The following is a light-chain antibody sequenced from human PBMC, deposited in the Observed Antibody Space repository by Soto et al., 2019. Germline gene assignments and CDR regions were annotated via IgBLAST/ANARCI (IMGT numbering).Light chain of an antibody. J-gene: IGKJ5*01. V-gene: IGKV3-11*01. CDR1: QSVGND. Sequence: EVVMTQSPATLSVSPGERATLSCRASQSVGNDLSWYQQKPGQAPRLVIYDTSNRATGVPARFSGSGSGTDFTLTISRLDPDDFAVYSSQQSSNWPPITFGEGTRLEIK. CDR3: QQSSNWPPIT. CDR2: DTS.